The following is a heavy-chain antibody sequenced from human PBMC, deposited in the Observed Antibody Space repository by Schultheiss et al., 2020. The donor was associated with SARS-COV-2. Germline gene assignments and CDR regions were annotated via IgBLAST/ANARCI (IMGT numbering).Heavy chain of an antibody. D-gene: IGHD1-26*01. CDR1: GYTFTSYG. J-gene: IGHJ4*02. CDR2: INPNSGGT. CDR3: ARYEWDFDY. V-gene: IGHV1-18*01. Sequence: ASVKVSCKASGYTFTSYGISWVRQAPGQGLEWMGWINPNSGGTNYAQKFQGRVTITADKSTSTAYMELSSLRSEDTAVYYCARYEWDFDYWGQGTLVTVSS.